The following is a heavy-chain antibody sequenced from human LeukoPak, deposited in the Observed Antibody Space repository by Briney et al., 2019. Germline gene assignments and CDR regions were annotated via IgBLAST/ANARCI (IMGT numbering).Heavy chain of an antibody. Sequence: SETLSLTCAVSGYSISSGYYWGWIRQPPGKGLEWIGSIYHSGSTYYNPSLKSRVTISVDTSKNQFSLKLSSVTAADTAVYYCGRDLYYDILTGYYGDYWGQATLVTVST. J-gene: IGHJ4*02. V-gene: IGHV4-38-2*02. CDR1: GYSISSGYY. CDR3: GRDLYYDILTGYYGDY. CDR2: IYHSGST. D-gene: IGHD3-9*01.